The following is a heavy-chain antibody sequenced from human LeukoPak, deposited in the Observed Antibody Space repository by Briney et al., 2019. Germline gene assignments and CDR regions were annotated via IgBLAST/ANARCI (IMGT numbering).Heavy chain of an antibody. J-gene: IGHJ4*02. D-gene: IGHD1-26*01. Sequence: GGSLRLSCAASGFTFSDHYMDWVRQTPGKGLEWVGRSRNKANSYTTECAASVKGRFIISRDDSKNSLFLQMNSLKTDDTAVYYCTRASVSGSYFFYWGQGALVTVSS. CDR3: TRASVSGSYFFY. CDR2: SRNKANSYTT. V-gene: IGHV3-72*01. CDR1: GFTFSDHY.